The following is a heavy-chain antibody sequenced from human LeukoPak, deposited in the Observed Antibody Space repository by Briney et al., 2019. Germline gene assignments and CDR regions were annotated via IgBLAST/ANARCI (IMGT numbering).Heavy chain of an antibody. CDR3: ASVVDCSSTSCYAGWLDY. V-gene: IGHV1-69*13. CDR2: IIPIFGTA. Sequence: SVKVSCKASGGTFSSYAISWVRQAPGQGLEWMGGIIPIFGTANYAQEFQGRVTITADESTSTAYMELSSLRSEDTAVYYCASVVDCSSTSCYAGWLDYWGQGTLVTVSS. D-gene: IGHD2-2*01. CDR1: GGTFSSYA. J-gene: IGHJ4*02.